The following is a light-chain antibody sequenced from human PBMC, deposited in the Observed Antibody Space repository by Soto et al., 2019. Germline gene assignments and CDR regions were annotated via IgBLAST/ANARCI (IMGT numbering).Light chain of an antibody. CDR2: DDS. Sequence: SYELTQPPSVSVAPGQTARITCRGNRIGSKSVHWFQQKPGQAPVLVVHDDSDRPSGIPERFSGSNSGGTATLTISRVEAGDEADYYCQVWDSRDDHRVFGGGTKLTVL. CDR1: RIGSKS. CDR3: QVWDSRDDHRV. V-gene: IGLV3-21*02. J-gene: IGLJ2*01.